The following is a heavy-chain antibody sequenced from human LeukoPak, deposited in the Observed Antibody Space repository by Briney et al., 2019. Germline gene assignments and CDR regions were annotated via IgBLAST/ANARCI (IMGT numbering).Heavy chain of an antibody. CDR1: GFTFSNYW. D-gene: IGHD4-23*01. J-gene: IGHJ4*02. CDR2: IKQDGTEK. CDR3: AKALYGGNSEGTPVDY. Sequence: GGSLRLSCAASGFTFSNYWMDWVRQAPGKGLEWVANIKQDGTEKHYVDSVKGRFTISRDNAKNSLYLQMNSLRAEDTAVYYCAKALYGGNSEGTPVDYWGQGTLVTVSS. V-gene: IGHV3-7*03.